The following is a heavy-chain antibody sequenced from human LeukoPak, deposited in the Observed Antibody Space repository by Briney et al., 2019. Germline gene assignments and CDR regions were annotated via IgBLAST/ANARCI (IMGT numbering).Heavy chain of an antibody. V-gene: IGHV4-39*07. D-gene: IGHD2-2*01. CDR1: GGSISSSSYY. CDR2: IYYSGST. J-gene: IGHJ6*03. Sequence: SETLSLTCTVSGGSISSSSYYWGWIRQPPGKGLEWIGSIYYSGSTCYNPSLKSRVTISVDTSKNQFSLKLSSVTAADTAVYYCARAPGEYCSSTSCFNYYYYYVDVWGKGTTVTVSS. CDR3: ARAPGEYCSSTSCFNYYYYYVDV.